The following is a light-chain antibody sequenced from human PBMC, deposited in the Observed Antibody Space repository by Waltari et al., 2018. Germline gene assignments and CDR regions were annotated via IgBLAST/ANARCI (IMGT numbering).Light chain of an antibody. V-gene: IGKV3-11*01. CDR3: QQRTIWSGT. CDR1: QSISTY. Sequence: VVVTQSPATLSLSPGERSTLSCRASQSISTYFAWYQQKPGQAPRLLIYDASKRATGIPARFSGSGSGTDFTLTISSLEPEDFAVYYCQQRTIWSGTFGQGTKVEIK. J-gene: IGKJ1*01. CDR2: DAS.